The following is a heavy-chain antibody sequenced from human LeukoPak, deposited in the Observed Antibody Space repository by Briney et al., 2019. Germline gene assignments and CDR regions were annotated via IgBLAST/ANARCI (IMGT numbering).Heavy chain of an antibody. D-gene: IGHD3-10*01. Sequence: PSETLSLTCTVSGGSISSYYWSWIRQPPGKGLEWIGYIYYSGSTNYNPSLKSRVTISVDTSKNQFSLKLSSVTAADTAVYYCARHTRNYYGSGSYYPFDIWGQGTMVTVSS. V-gene: IGHV4-59*08. J-gene: IGHJ3*02. CDR1: GGSISSYY. CDR3: ARHTRNYYGSGSYYPFDI. CDR2: IYYSGST.